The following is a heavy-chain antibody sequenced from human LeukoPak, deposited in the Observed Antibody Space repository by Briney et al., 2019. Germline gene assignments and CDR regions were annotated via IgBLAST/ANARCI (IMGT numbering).Heavy chain of an antibody. J-gene: IGHJ4*02. CDR3: ARGRRRWPEVYYFDY. D-gene: IGHD5-24*01. Sequence: SETLSLTCTVSGGSISSGSYYWSWIRQPAGKGLEWIGRIYTSGSTNYNPSLKSRVTISVDTSKNQFSLKLSSVTAADTAVYYSARGRRRWPEVYYFDYWGQGTLVTVSS. CDR1: GGSISSGSYY. V-gene: IGHV4-61*02. CDR2: IYTSGST.